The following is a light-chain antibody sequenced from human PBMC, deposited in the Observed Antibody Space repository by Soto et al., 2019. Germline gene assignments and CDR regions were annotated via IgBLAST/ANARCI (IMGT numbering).Light chain of an antibody. CDR3: QQYGSSLWT. V-gene: IGKV3-20*01. CDR2: GAS. J-gene: IGKJ1*01. Sequence: ERVMTQSPATLSVSPGERAALSCRASQSVSSNLAWYQQKPGQAPRLLIYGASSRATGIPDRFSGSGSGTDFTLTISRLEPEDFAVYYCQQYGSSLWTFGQGTKVDI. CDR1: QSVSSN.